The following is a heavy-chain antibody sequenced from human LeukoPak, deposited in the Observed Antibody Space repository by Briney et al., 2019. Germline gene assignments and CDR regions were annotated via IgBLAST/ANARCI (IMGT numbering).Heavy chain of an antibody. V-gene: IGHV3-30*02. CDR3: ARGPSGYHNT. D-gene: IGHD5-12*01. CDR1: GFTFSSYV. Sequence: TGGSLRLSCAASGFTFSSYVMHWVRQAPGKGLEWVAFIRYDGSNKYYADSVKGRFTISRDNSRNTLQMNSLRAEDTAMYYCARGPSGYHNTGGQGTLVTVSS. J-gene: IGHJ4*02. CDR2: IRYDGSNK.